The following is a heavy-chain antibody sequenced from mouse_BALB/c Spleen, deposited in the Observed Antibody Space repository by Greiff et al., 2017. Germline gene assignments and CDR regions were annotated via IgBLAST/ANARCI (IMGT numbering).Heavy chain of an antibody. CDR2: ISYSGST. CDR3: ASDSSWFAY. J-gene: IGHJ3*01. Sequence: EVKLMESGPGLVKPSQSLSLTCTVTGYSITSDYAWNWIRQFPGNKLEWMGYISYSGSTSYNPSLKSRISITRDTSKNQFFLQLNSVTTEDTATYYCASDSSWFAYWGQGTLVTVSA. V-gene: IGHV3-2*02. D-gene: IGHD2-4*01. CDR1: GYSITSDYA.